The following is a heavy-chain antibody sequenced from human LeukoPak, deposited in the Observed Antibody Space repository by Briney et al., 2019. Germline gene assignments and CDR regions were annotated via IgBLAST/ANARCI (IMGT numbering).Heavy chain of an antibody. J-gene: IGHJ4*02. CDR3: ARPGIAAAFRYFDY. CDR1: GGSISSGGYS. Sequence: SETLSLTCAVSGGSISSGGYSWSWIRQPPGKGLEWIGEINHSGSTNYNPSLKSRVTISVDTSKNQFSLKLSSVTAADTAVYYCARPGIAAAFRYFDYWGQGTLVTVSS. V-gene: IGHV4-30-2*01. D-gene: IGHD6-13*01. CDR2: INHSGST.